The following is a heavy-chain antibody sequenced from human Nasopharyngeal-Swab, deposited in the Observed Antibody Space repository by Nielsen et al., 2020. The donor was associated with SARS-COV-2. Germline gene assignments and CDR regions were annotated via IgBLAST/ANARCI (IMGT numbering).Heavy chain of an antibody. CDR3: ARERYYDFWSGYLSPDY. D-gene: IGHD3-3*01. V-gene: IGHV3-48*02. Sequence: GESLKISCAASGFTFSSYSMNWVRQAPGKGLEWVSYISSSSSTIYYADSVKGRFTISRDNAKNSLNLQMNSLRDEDTAVYYCARERYYDFWSGYLSPDYWGQGTLVTVSS. J-gene: IGHJ4*02. CDR1: GFTFSSYS. CDR2: ISSSSSTI.